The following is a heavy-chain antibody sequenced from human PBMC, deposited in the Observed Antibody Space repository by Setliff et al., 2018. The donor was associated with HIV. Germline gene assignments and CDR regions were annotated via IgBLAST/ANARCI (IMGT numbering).Heavy chain of an antibody. J-gene: IGHJ6*03. D-gene: IGHD1-26*01. CDR1: GGTFSSYA. V-gene: IGHV1-69*05. CDR2: IIPIFGTS. Sequence: SVKVSCKASGGTFSSYAISWVRQAPGQGLEWMGGIIPIFGTSNYAQKFQGRVTMTRDTFTSTVYMDLSSLRSEDTAVYYCARGGHYSGSYLPRDYYMDVWGKGTTVTVS. CDR3: ARGGHYSGSYLPRDYYMDV.